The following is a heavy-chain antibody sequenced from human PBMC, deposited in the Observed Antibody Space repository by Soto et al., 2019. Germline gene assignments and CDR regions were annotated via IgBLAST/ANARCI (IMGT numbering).Heavy chain of an antibody. V-gene: IGHV1-69*14. CDR3: ARGHEDVGNSDAFDI. CDR2: ILPIFGTA. D-gene: IGHD1-1*01. Sequence: QVQLVQSGAEVKKPGSSVKVSCKASGGTFSTSSINWVRQAPGQRPEWMGNILPIFGTADYAQKFQDRVTITADKSQNTAYMELRSLFSEDTAVSYCARGHEDVGNSDAFDIWGKGTGVTVSS. J-gene: IGHJ3*02. CDR1: GGTFSTSS.